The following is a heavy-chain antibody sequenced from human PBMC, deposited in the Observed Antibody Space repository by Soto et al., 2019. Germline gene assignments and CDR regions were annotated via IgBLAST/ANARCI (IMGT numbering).Heavy chain of an antibody. D-gene: IGHD2-2*01. J-gene: IGHJ4*02. V-gene: IGHV3-30*04. CDR3: ARDRQAGPAVYDFDY. Sequence: GGSLRLSCAASEFTFSRYPMHWVRQAPGKGLEWVVVIANDGRDKQYADSVKGRFTISRDNSNNMLYLQMNSLRAEDTAVYYCARDRQAGPAVYDFDYWGQGTLVTVSS. CDR2: IANDGRDK. CDR1: EFTFSRYP.